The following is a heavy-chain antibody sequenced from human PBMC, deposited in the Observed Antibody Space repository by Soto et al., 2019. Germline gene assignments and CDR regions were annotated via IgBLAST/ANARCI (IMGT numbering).Heavy chain of an antibody. D-gene: IGHD6-13*01. CDR2: SSAYNGN. CDR3: ARGDSSSWYTPKVFDY. V-gene: IGHV1-18*01. Sequence: QVQLVQSGAEVKKPGASVKVSCKASGYTFTNYGISWVRQAPGQGLEWMGWSSAYNGNSRVTMTTDKSTSTAYMELRSLRSDDTAVYYCARGDSSSWYTPKVFDYWGQGTLVTVSS. CDR1: GYTFTNYG. J-gene: IGHJ4*02.